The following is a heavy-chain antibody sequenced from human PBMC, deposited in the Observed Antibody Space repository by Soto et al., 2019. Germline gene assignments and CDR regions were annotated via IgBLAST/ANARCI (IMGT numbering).Heavy chain of an antibody. D-gene: IGHD3-10*01. CDR2: ISGSGGST. CDR1: GFNFSNHA. CDR3: AKAGITMVRGVIIPHFDY. Sequence: GGSLRLSCTASGFNFSNHAMSWVRQAPGKGLEWVSAISGSGGSTYYADSVKGRFTISRDNSKSTLYLQTNSLRAEDTAVYYCAKAGITMVRGVIIPHFDYWGQGTLVTVSS. J-gene: IGHJ4*02. V-gene: IGHV3-23*01.